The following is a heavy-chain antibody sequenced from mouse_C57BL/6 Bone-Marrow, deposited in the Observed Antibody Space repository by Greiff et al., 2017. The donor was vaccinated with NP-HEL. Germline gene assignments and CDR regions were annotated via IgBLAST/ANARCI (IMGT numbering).Heavy chain of an antibody. V-gene: IGHV1-54*01. CDR3: ARGGYYEFAY. D-gene: IGHD2-3*01. J-gene: IGHJ3*01. CDR2: INPGSGGT. CDR1: GYAFTNYL. Sequence: VQLQESGAELVRPGTSVKVSCKASGYAFTNYLIEWVKQRPGQGLEWIGVINPGSGGTNYNEKLKGKATLTADKSSSTAYMQLSSLTSEDSAVYFCARGGYYEFAYWGQGTLVTVSA.